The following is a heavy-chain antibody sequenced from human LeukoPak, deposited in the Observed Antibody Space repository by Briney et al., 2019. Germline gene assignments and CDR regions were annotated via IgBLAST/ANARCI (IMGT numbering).Heavy chain of an antibody. CDR3: AKDAYYDIVEY. J-gene: IGHJ4*02. CDR2: ITSSGDRT. V-gene: IGHV3-23*01. D-gene: IGHD3-9*01. Sequence: GGSLRLSCAASGFTFNNYAMSWVRQAPGKGLEWVSSITSSGDRTFYADSVRGRFTISRDNSRSTLYLQMDSLRAEDTAVYYCAKDAYYDIVEYWGQGTLVTVSS. CDR1: GFTFNNYA.